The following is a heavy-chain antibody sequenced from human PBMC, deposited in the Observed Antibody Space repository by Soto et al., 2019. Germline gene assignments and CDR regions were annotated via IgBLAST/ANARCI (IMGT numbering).Heavy chain of an antibody. D-gene: IGHD1-7*01. CDR3: ARVTELGTGYAMDV. CDR2: ILPKFGKT. V-gene: IGHV1-69*06. Sequence: QVRLAQSGTEVKKPGSSVKVSCKASGGTFSDSGVTWVRQAPRQGLEWVGAILPKFGKTNYAQKFQGRVAIIADKSPDTVFLEVSGLKSDDTAVYFCARVTELGTGYAMDVWGQGTTVIVSS. J-gene: IGHJ6*02. CDR1: GGTFSDSG.